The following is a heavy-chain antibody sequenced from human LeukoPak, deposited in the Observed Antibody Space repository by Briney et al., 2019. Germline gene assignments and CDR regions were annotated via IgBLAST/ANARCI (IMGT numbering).Heavy chain of an antibody. J-gene: IGHJ5*02. CDR3: ARGGVSSSWGGDWFDP. CDR1: GYSISSGYY. D-gene: IGHD6-13*01. Sequence: SETLSLTRTVSGYSISSGYYCGWIRQPPGTGLEWIGSIYHRGSTNNNPSLKSRGTISVDTSKYKFSLKLSSVTAADTAVYYCARGGVSSSWGGDWFDPWGQGTLVTVSS. CDR2: IYHRGST. V-gene: IGHV4-38-2*02.